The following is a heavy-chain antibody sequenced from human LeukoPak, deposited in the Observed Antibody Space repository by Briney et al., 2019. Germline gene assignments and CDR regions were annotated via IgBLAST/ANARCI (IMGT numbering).Heavy chain of an antibody. CDR3: ATGDFDY. D-gene: IGHD7-27*01. CDR1: GFTFNNYW. J-gene: IGHJ4*02. CDR2: IKEDGSEK. Sequence: GGSLRLSFAASGFTFNNYWMNWVRQAPGKGLEWVANIKEDGSEKYYAVSVKGRFTISRDNAKSSLYLQMNSLRAEDSAVYYCATGDFDYWGQGTLVSVSS. V-gene: IGHV3-7*01.